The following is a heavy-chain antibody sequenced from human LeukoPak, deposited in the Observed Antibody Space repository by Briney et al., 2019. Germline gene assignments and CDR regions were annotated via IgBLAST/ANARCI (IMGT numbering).Heavy chain of an antibody. J-gene: IGHJ4*02. CDR3: ARRVGATKVIDY. Sequence: SETLSLTCTVSGGSISSGGYYWSWIRQHPGKGLEWIGYIYYSGGTYYNPSLKSRVTISVDTSKNQFSLKLSSVTAADTAVYYCARRVGATKVIDYWGQGTLVTVSS. CDR1: GGSISSGGYY. CDR2: IYYSGGT. V-gene: IGHV4-31*03. D-gene: IGHD1-26*01.